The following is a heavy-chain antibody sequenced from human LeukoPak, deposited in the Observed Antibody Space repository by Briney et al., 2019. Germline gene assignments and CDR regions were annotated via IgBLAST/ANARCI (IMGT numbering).Heavy chain of an antibody. CDR1: GGSISSNNW. CDR3: ARVNINNWHSCDY. CDR2: IYHSGSP. V-gene: IGHV4-4*02. J-gene: IGHJ4*02. D-gene: IGHD1-1*01. Sequence: SETLSLTCAVSGGSISSNNWWGWVRQPPGRGLEWIGEIYHSGSPNYNPSLKSRVTISVDKSRNHFSLNLSSVTAADTAVYYCARVNINNWHSCDYWGQGTLVTVSS.